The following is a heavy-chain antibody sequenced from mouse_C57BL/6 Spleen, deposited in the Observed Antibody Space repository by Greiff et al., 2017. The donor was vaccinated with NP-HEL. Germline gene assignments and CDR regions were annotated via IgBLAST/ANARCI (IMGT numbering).Heavy chain of an antibody. CDR2: IDPSDSYT. D-gene: IGHD2-1*01. CDR3: ARRGKGYFDV. J-gene: IGHJ1*03. Sequence: QVQLQQPGAELVRPGTSVKLSCKASGYTFTSYWMHWVKQRPGQGLEWIGVIDPSDSYTNYNQKFKGKATLTVDTSSSTAYMQLSSLTSEDSAVYYCARRGKGYFDVWGTGTTVTVSS. CDR1: GYTFTSYW. V-gene: IGHV1-59*01.